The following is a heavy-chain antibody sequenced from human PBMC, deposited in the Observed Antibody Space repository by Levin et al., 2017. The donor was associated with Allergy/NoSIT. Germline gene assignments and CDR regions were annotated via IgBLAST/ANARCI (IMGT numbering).Heavy chain of an antibody. CDR1: GYTFTSFE. J-gene: IGHJ4*02. V-gene: IGHV1-8*01. Sequence: GESLKISCKASGYTFTSFEINWVRQATGQGLEWMGWMTPNSGITGYAQKFQGRVTMTRNTSITTAYLELSNLRFDDTAVYYCARGVRGDSSWTTPPVDYWGQGTLVTVSS. D-gene: IGHD6-13*01. CDR2: MTPNSGIT. CDR3: ARGVRGDSSWTTPPVDY.